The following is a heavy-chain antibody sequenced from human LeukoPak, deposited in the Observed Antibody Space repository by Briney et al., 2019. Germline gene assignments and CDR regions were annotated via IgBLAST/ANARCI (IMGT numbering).Heavy chain of an antibody. V-gene: IGHV1-2*02. CDR1: GYTFTGHY. Sequence: ASVKVSCKASGYTFTGHYMHWVRQAPGQGLEWMGWINPNSGGTNYAQKFQGRVTMTRDTSISTAYMELRSLRSDDTAVYYCARGPAPRRIAVAGIASDYWGQGTLVTVSS. CDR3: ARGPAPRRIAVAGIASDY. J-gene: IGHJ4*02. CDR2: INPNSGGT. D-gene: IGHD6-19*01.